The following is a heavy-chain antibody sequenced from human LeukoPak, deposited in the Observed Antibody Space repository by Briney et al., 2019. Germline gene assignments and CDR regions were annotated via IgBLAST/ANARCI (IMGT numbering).Heavy chain of an antibody. CDR3: ARRGAAGGYYWSFDY. V-gene: IGHV5-51*01. J-gene: IGHJ4*02. CDR2: IFGGDSDT. Sequence: AEWLMIFSNGSADFIINYYTVTVLQKAGQSLEWMGAIFGGDSDTTYSPSFQGQVTISADKSINTVYLQWSSLKASDTAMYYCARRGAAGGYYWSFDYWGQGSLVTVST. CDR1: ADFIINYY. D-gene: IGHD3-10*01.